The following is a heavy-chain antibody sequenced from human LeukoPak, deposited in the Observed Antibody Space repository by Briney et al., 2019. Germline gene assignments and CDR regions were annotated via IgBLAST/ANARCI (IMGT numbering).Heavy chain of an antibody. J-gene: IGHJ6*02. D-gene: IGHD3-9*01. CDR2: IIPILGIA. CDR3: ARELTLYYGMDV. Sequence: SVKVSCKASGGTFSSYAISWVRQAPGQGLEWMGRIIPILGIANYAQKFQGRVTITADKSTSTAYMELSSLRSEDTAVYYCARELTLYYGMDVWGQGTTVTVSS. V-gene: IGHV1-69*04. CDR1: GGTFSSYA.